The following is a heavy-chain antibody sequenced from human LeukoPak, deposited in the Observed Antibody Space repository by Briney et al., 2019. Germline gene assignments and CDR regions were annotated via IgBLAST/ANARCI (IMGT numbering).Heavy chain of an antibody. CDR2: IYYSGST. Sequence: SETLSLTCTVSGGSISSYYWSWIRQPPGKGLEWIGYIYYSGSTNYNPSLKSRVTILVDTSKNQFSLKLSSVTAADTAVYYCARGPDSSGWYGVVNYYYYYGMDVWGQGTTVSVSS. V-gene: IGHV4-59*01. J-gene: IGHJ6*02. CDR3: ARGPDSSGWYGVVNYYYYYGMDV. CDR1: GGSISSYY. D-gene: IGHD6-19*01.